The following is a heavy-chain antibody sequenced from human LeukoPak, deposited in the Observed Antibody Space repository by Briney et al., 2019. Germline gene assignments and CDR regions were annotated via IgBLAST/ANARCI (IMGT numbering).Heavy chain of an antibody. J-gene: IGHJ4*02. CDR2: IIPTFGTA. Sequence: ASVKVSCKASGGTFSSYAISWVRQAPGQGLEWMGGIIPTFGTANYAQKFQGRVTITADESTSTAYMELSSLRSEDTAVYYCASNLPKHDFWSSRPFDYWGQGTLVTVSS. CDR1: GGTFSSYA. V-gene: IGHV1-69*13. D-gene: IGHD3/OR15-3a*01. CDR3: ASNLPKHDFWSSRPFDY.